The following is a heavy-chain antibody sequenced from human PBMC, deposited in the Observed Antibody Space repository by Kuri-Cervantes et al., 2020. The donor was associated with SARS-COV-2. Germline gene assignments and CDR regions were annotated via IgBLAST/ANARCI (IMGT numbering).Heavy chain of an antibody. CDR3: ARAAVALIKYYYYYYMDV. J-gene: IGHJ6*03. Sequence: SLKISCAASGFTFDDYAMHWVRQAPGKGLEWVSGISRNSGSIGYADSVKGRFTISRDNAKNSLYLQMNSLRAEDTAVYYCARAAVALIKYYYYYYMDVWGKGTTVTVSS. D-gene: IGHD6-19*01. V-gene: IGHV3-9*01. CDR2: ISRNSGSI. CDR1: GFTFDDYA.